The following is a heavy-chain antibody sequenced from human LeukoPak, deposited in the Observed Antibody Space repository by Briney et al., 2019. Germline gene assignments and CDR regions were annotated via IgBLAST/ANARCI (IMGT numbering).Heavy chain of an antibody. J-gene: IGHJ4*02. CDR1: GGTFSSYA. CDR3: ARVSAAAGPLFDY. V-gene: IGHV1-69*06. CDR2: IIPIFGTA. D-gene: IGHD6-13*01. Sequence: ASVKVSCKASGGTFSSYAISWVRQAPGQGLEWMGGIIPIFGTANYAQKFQGRVTITADKSTSTAYMELSSLRSEDTAVYYCARVSAAAGPLFDYWGQGTLVTVSS.